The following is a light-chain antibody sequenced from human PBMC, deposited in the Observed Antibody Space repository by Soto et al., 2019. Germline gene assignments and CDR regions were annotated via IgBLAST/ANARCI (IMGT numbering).Light chain of an antibody. CDR2: GAS. CDR3: HQYNICPPYT. Sequence: EIVMTQSPVTLSVSPGERATLSCRASQSVSSNLAWYQQKPGQAPRLLIYGASSRATGIPARFSGSGSGTEFTLTISSLQSEDFALYYCHQYNICPPYTFGQGTKVDIK. V-gene: IGKV3-15*01. J-gene: IGKJ2*01. CDR1: QSVSSN.